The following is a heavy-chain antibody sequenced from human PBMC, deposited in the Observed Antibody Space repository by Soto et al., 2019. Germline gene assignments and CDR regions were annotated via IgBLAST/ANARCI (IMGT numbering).Heavy chain of an antibody. CDR3: ASTLAAAAYYYYYGMDV. J-gene: IGHJ6*02. Sequence: EVQLVESGGGLVQPGGSLRLSCAASGFTFSSYTMNWVRQAPGKGLEWVSYITSSSSTIYYADSGKGRFTISSDKAKNSLYLQMNSLRDEDTAVSYCASTLAAAAYYYYYGMDVWGQGTTVTVSS. CDR2: ITSSSSTI. CDR1: GFTFSSYT. V-gene: IGHV3-48*02. D-gene: IGHD6-13*01.